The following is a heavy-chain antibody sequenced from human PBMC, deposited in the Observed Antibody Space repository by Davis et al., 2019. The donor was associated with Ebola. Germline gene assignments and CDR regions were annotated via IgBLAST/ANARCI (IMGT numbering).Heavy chain of an antibody. Sequence: PGGSPRLSCAGSGFTFRNYAMSWVRQAPGKGLEWVSSISGRGDTTYYADSVKGRFTISRDNAKNSLYLQMNSLRAEDTAVYYCAIDLAPLYDFWSGYYYYYYYGMDVWGQGTTVTVSS. D-gene: IGHD3-3*01. CDR2: ISGRGDTT. CDR1: GFTFRNYA. V-gene: IGHV3-23*01. J-gene: IGHJ6*02. CDR3: AIDLAPLYDFWSGYYYYYYYGMDV.